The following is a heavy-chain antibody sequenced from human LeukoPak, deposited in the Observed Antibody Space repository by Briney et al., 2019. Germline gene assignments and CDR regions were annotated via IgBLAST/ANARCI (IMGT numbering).Heavy chain of an antibody. V-gene: IGHV1-69-2*01. CDR3: ARDSEYSGYDWLYYFDY. CDR1: GYTFTDYY. J-gene: IGHJ4*02. Sequence: ASVKISCKVSGYTFTDYYMHWVQQAPGKGLEWMGLVDPEDGETIYAEKFQGRVTITADTSTDTAYMELSSLRSEDTAVYYCARDSEYSGYDWLYYFDYWGQGTLVTVSS. CDR2: VDPEDGET. D-gene: IGHD5-12*01.